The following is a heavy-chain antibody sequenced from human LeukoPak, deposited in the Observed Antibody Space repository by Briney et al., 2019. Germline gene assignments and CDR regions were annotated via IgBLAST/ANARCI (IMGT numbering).Heavy chain of an antibody. CDR1: GFTFRNYA. CDR2: ISDSGGST. J-gene: IGHJ4*02. D-gene: IGHD3-10*01. V-gene: IGHV3-23*01. Sequence: LAGGSLRLSCAASGFTFRNYAMSWVRQAPGKGLEWVSAISDSGGSTYHADSVKGRFTISKDNSKSTLYLQMNSLRAEDTAIYYCAKSSGSSTYYFDFWGQGTLVTVSS. CDR3: AKSSGSSTYYFDF.